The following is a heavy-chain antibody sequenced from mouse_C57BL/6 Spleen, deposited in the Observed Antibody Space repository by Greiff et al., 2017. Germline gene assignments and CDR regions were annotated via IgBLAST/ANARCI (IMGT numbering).Heavy chain of an antibody. J-gene: IGHJ2*01. CDR2: ISGGGSYT. CDR3: ARDRDYGSSFDY. V-gene: IGHV5-4*01. D-gene: IGHD1-1*01. CDR1: GFTFSSYA. Sequence: EVKLVESGGGLVKPGGSLKLSCAASGFTFSSYAMSWVRQTPEKRLEWVATISGGGSYTYYPDNVKGRFTISRDNAKNNLYLQMSHLKSEDTAMYYCARDRDYGSSFDYWGQGTTLTVSS.